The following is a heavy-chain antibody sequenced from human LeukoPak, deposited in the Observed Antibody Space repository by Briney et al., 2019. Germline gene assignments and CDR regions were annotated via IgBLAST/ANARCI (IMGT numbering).Heavy chain of an antibody. V-gene: IGHV3-49*04. CDR2: IRSKAYGGTT. J-gene: IGHJ4*02. CDR3: TRPRYCCGGSCYFDY. CDR1: GFTFGDYG. Sequence: PGGSLRLSCTGSGFTFGDYGMSWVRQAPGKGLEWVGFIRSKAYGGTTEYAASVKGRFTISRDDSKSIAYLQMNSLKTEDTAVYYCTRPRYCCGGSCYFDYWGQGTLVTVSS. D-gene: IGHD2-15*01.